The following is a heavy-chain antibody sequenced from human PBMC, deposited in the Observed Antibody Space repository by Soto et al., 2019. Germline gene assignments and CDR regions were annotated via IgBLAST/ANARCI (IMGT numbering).Heavy chain of an antibody. V-gene: IGHV3-49*04. Sequence: GGSLRLSCTASGFTFGDYAMSWVRQAPGKGLEWVGFIRSKAYGGTTEYAASVKGRFTIARDDSKSIAYLQMNSLKTEDTAVYYCTRDLHILGYSSGGSCRTFDIWGQGTMVTVSS. CDR2: IRSKAYGGTT. J-gene: IGHJ3*02. CDR1: GFTFGDYA. D-gene: IGHD2-15*01. CDR3: TRDLHILGYSSGGSCRTFDI.